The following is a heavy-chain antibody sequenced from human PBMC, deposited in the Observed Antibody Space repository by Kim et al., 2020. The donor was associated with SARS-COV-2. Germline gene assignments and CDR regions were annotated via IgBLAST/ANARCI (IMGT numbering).Heavy chain of an antibody. V-gene: IGHV3-23*01. Sequence: GGSLRLSCEASGFTFGNYAMSWVRQGQGRGLEWVASVNNGNNPYYANSVKGRFTVSRDNAKNLFYLQMGSLRAEDTALYYCSKDHPSRGWPTFDSWGQGT. CDR3: SKDHPSRGWPTFDS. CDR2: VNNGNNP. CDR1: GFTFGNYA. J-gene: IGHJ4*02. D-gene: IGHD6-19*01.